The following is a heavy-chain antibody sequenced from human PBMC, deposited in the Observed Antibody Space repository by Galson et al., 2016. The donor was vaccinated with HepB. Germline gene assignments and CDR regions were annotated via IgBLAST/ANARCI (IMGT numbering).Heavy chain of an antibody. CDR2: IIPLFGAT. CDR3: ARAPIEVDGMRHYYYGMDV. D-gene: IGHD6-13*01. Sequence: SVKVSCKASGGTFSNFAISWLRQAPGQGLEWMGGIIPLFGATNYAQKFQGRVTITADKSTTTVYMDLSSLRSEDTAVYYCARAPIEVDGMRHYYYGMDVWGQGTTVTVSS. J-gene: IGHJ6*02. CDR1: GGTFSNFA. V-gene: IGHV1-69*06.